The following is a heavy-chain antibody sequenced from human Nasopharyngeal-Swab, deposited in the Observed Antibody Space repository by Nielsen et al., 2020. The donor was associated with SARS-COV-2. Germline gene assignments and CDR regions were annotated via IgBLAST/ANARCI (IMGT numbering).Heavy chain of an antibody. CDR2: INSDGSSA. CDR3: ASQTYYDILTGYGSYYYYGMDV. D-gene: IGHD3-9*01. V-gene: IGHV3-74*01. J-gene: IGHJ6*02. CDR1: GFAFSNYW. Sequence: GGSLRLSCAASGFAFSNYWMHWVRQAPGKGLVWVSRINSDGSSASYADSVKGRFTISRDNAKNTLYLQMNSLRAEDTAVYYCASQTYYDILTGYGSYYYYGMDVWGQGTTVTVSS.